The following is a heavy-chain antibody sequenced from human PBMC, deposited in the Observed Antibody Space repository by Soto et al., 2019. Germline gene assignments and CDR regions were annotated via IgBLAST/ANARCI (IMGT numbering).Heavy chain of an antibody. CDR3: AREGPAPYYYYDMDV. CDR2: ISAYNGNT. V-gene: IGHV1-18*01. Sequence: QVQLVQSGGEVKKPGASVKVSCKTSGYSFTTYGISWVRQAPGQGLEWMGWISAYNGNTNYAQKLQDRVTMTTDTSTSTAYMELRSLRADDTAVYYCAREGPAPYYYYDMDVLGQGSTVTVSS. J-gene: IGHJ6*02. CDR1: GYSFTTYG.